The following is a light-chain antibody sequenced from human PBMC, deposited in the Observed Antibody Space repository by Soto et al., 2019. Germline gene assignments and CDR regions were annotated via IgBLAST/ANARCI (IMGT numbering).Light chain of an antibody. CDR2: GSS. Sequence: EIVMTQSPATLSVSPGEGVTLSCRASESVRSKVAWYQQKPDQAPRLLIYGSSTRATGIPDRFRGSGSGTEYTLTISSLQSEDFAVYYCQQYNSWPPITFGQGTKVDIK. CDR1: ESVRSK. J-gene: IGKJ1*01. CDR3: QQYNSWPPIT. V-gene: IGKV3-15*01.